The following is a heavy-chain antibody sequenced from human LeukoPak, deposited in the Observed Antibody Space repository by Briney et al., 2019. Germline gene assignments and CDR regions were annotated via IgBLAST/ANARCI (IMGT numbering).Heavy chain of an antibody. V-gene: IGHV1-46*01. CDR3: TRTINSWFDP. CDR1: GYTFINHY. D-gene: IGHD3-9*01. J-gene: IGHJ5*02. Sequence: ASVKVSCKPSGYTFINHYIHWVRQASGQGLEWMGVIRPTDGSTSYAQNLQGRLSMTSDTSTSTAYMELSSLRSEDTAIYYCTRTINSWFDPWGQGTPVSVSS. CDR2: IRPTDGST.